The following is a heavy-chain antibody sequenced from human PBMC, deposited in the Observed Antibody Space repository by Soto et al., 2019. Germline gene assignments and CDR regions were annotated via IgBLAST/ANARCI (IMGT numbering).Heavy chain of an antibody. V-gene: IGHV4-38-2*01. D-gene: IGHD3-22*01. Sequence: SETLSLTCAVSGYSISSGYYWGWIRQPPGKGLEWIGSIYHSGSTYYNPSLKSRVTISVDTSKNQFSLKLSSVTAADTAVYYCARVVVITWYYFDYWGQGTLVTVSS. CDR3: ARVVVITWYYFDY. CDR2: IYHSGST. J-gene: IGHJ4*02. CDR1: GYSISSGYY.